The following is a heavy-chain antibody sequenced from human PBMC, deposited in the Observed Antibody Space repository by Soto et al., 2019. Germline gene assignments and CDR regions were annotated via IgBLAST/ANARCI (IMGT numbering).Heavy chain of an antibody. Sequence: PGGSLRLSCAASGFTFNTYGMHWVRQAPGKGLEWVAVISYDGSKKYYVDSVKGRFTISKDNSKNTLYLQMNSLRPEDTAVYYCAKSPNFYCSSPNCYKYYFDHWGQGARVTVSS. J-gene: IGHJ4*02. CDR1: GFTFNTYG. CDR2: ISYDGSKK. V-gene: IGHV3-30*18. CDR3: AKSPNFYCSSPNCYKYYFDH. D-gene: IGHD2-2*02.